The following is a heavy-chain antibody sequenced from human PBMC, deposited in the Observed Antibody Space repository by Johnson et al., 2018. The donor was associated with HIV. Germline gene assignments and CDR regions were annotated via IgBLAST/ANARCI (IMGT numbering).Heavy chain of an antibody. J-gene: IGHJ3*02. CDR3: AREWGAFDI. V-gene: IGHV3-30-3*01. Sequence: QVQLVESGGGVVQPGRSLRLSCAASGFTFSSYAMHWVRQAPGKGLEWVAVISYDGSNKYYADSVKGRFTISRDNSKNTLYLQMNSLRAEDTAVYYCAREWGAFDIWGRGTMVTVSS. CDR2: ISYDGSNK. D-gene: IGHD1-26*01. CDR1: GFTFSSYA.